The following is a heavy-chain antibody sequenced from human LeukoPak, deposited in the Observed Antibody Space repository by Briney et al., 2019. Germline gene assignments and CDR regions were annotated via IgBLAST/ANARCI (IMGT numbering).Heavy chain of an antibody. Sequence: ASVKVSCKASGYTFTGYCMHWVRQAPGQGLEWMGWISAYNGNTNYAQKLQGRVTMTTDTSTSTAYMELRSLRSDDTAVYYCARDVGIAALGVFDYWGQGTLVTVSS. CDR3: ARDVGIAALGVFDY. J-gene: IGHJ4*02. CDR2: ISAYNGNT. CDR1: GYTFTGYC. V-gene: IGHV1-18*04. D-gene: IGHD6-6*01.